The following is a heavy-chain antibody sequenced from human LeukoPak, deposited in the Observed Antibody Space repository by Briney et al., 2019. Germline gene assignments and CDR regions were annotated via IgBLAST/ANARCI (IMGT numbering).Heavy chain of an antibody. CDR2: ISGSGGHT. CDR3: AKDHGDYAHYYYYMDV. D-gene: IGHD4-17*01. J-gene: IGHJ6*03. CDR1: GFIFSNYP. Sequence: PGESLRLSCSGSGFIFSNYPMSWVRQAPGKGLEWISVISGSGGHTYYPDSVKGRSTTSRDKSKNTVYLQMNSLRVEDTAVYYCAKDHGDYAHYYYYMDVWGKETTVTVSS. V-gene: IGHV3-23*01.